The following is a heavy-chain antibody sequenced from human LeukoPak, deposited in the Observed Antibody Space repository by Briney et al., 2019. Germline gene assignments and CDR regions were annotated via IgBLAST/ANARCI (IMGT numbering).Heavy chain of an antibody. CDR3: ARVRIAVAGTTYYYYYGMDV. V-gene: IGHV4-59*01. Sequence: PSETLSLTCTVSGGSISSYYWSWIRQPPGKGLEWIGYIYYSGSTNYNPSLKSRVTISVDTSKNQFSLKLSSVTAADTAVYYCARVRIAVAGTTYYYYYGMDVWGQGTTVTVSS. CDR2: IYYSGST. D-gene: IGHD6-19*01. J-gene: IGHJ6*02. CDR1: GGSISSYY.